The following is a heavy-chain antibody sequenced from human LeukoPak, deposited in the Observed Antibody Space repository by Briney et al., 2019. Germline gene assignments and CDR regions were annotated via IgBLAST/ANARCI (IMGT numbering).Heavy chain of an antibody. CDR1: GFTFSSYG. CDR3: ASYYDILTGRDY. D-gene: IGHD3-9*01. CDR2: ISYDGSNK. J-gene: IGHJ4*02. V-gene: IGHV3-30*03. Sequence: GGSLRLSCAASGFTFSSYGMHWVRQAPGKGLEWVAVISYDGSNKYYADSVKGRFTISRDNSKNTLYLQMNSLRAEDTAVYYCASYYDILTGRDYWGQGTLVTVSS.